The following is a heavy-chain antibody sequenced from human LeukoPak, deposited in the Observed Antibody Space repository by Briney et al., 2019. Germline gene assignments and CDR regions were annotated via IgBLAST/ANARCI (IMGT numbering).Heavy chain of an antibody. CDR1: GFTFSSYS. V-gene: IGHV3-74*01. CDR3: ARDRRYYYMDV. Sequence: PGGSLRLSCAASGFTFSSYSMNWVRQAPGKGLVWVSRINSDGSSTSYADSVKGRFTISRDNAKNTLYLQMNSLRAEDTAVYYCARDRRYYYMDVWGKGTTVTISS. J-gene: IGHJ6*03. CDR2: INSDGSST.